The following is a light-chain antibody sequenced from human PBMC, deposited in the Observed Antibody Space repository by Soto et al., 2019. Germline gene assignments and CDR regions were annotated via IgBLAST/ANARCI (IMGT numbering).Light chain of an antibody. CDR2: GAS. Sequence: TQSPGTLSLSPGERTTLSCRASQSISTYLMWYQQKPGKAPNLLIYGASGLQNGVPSRFTGSGSGTEFTLTITGLQPEDFGTYYCQQSSITPRTFGQGTKVDIK. CDR1: QSISTY. J-gene: IGKJ1*01. CDR3: QQSSITPRT. V-gene: IGKV1-39*01.